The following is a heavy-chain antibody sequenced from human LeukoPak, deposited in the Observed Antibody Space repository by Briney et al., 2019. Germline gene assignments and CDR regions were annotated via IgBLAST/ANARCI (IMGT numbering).Heavy chain of an antibody. CDR3: SRRPITMNAFDI. Sequence: GSLRLSCAASGFIFSSYSMNWVRQPPGKGLEWIGSIRYTHTGSTYYNPSLKSRVTISGDTSKNQFSLKLTSVTAADTAVYYCSRRPITMNAFDIWGQGTMVTVSS. J-gene: IGHJ3*02. D-gene: IGHD3-22*01. CDR2: IRYTHTGST. CDR1: GFIFSSYSMN. V-gene: IGHV4-39*01.